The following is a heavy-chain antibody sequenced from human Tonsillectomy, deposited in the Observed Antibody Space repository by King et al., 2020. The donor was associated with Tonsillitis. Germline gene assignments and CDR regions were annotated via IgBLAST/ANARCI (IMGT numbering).Heavy chain of an antibody. CDR3: ARESYYASSGYVLVRGGYFDL. CDR1: WFTVDSHY. D-gene: IGHD3-22*01. Sequence: VQLVESGGGLIQPGGSLRLSCEASWFTVDSHYMSWVRQAPGKGLEMVSVIYRGGHTYSADSVKGRFNISTDNSENTLFLQMNGLRAEDTAVYYCARESYYASSGYVLVRGGYFDLWGRGTLVTVSS. J-gene: IGHJ2*01. CDR2: IYRGGHT. V-gene: IGHV3-53*01.